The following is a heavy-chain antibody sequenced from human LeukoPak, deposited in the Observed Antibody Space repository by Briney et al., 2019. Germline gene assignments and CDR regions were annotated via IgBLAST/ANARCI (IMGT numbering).Heavy chain of an antibody. V-gene: IGHV3-30*18. J-gene: IGHJ4*02. CDR2: ISYDGSNK. CDR3: AKDRFVVRGLPAGY. D-gene: IGHD3-10*01. CDR1: GFTFSSYG. Sequence: GRSLRLSCAASGFTFSSYGMHWVRQAPGKGLEWVAVISYDGSNKYYADSVKGRFTISRDNSKSTLYLQMNSLRAEDTAVYHCAKDRFVVRGLPAGYWGQGTLVTVSS.